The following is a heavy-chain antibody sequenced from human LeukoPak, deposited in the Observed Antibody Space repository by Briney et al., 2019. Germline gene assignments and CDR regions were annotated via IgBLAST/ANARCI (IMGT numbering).Heavy chain of an antibody. J-gene: IGHJ6*03. CDR2: ISYDGSNK. D-gene: IGHD6-13*01. CDR1: GFTFSSYG. Sequence: GGSLRLSCAASGFTFSSYGMHWVRQAPGKGLEWVAVISYDGSNKYYADSVKGRFTISRDNSKNTLYLQMNSLRAEDTAVYYCARVAAAGSWYYMDVWGKGTTVTVSS. CDR3: ARVAAAGSWYYMDV. V-gene: IGHV3-30*03.